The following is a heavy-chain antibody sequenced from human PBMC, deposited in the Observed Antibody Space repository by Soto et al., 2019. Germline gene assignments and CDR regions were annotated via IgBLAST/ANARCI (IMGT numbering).Heavy chain of an antibody. CDR2: IWYDGSNK. J-gene: IGHJ5*02. Sequence: GGSLRLSCAASGFTFSSYGMHWVRQAPGKGLEWVAVIWYDGSNKYYADSVKGRFTISRDNSKNTLYLQMNSLRAEDTAVYYCARAMIVVDNWFDPWGQGTLVTVSS. V-gene: IGHV3-33*01. CDR1: GFTFSSYG. CDR3: ARAMIVVDNWFDP. D-gene: IGHD3-22*01.